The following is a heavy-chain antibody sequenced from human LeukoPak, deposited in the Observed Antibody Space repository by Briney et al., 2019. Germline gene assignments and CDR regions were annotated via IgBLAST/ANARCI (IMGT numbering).Heavy chain of an antibody. D-gene: IGHD3-10*01. CDR3: ARQVGDYYGSGKGESSYYFDY. J-gene: IGHJ4*02. V-gene: IGHV4-4*07. Sequence: SETLSLTCTVSGGSISSYYWSWIRQPAGKGLEWIGRIYTSGSTNYNPSLKSRVTMSVDTSKNQFSLKLSSVTAADTAVYYCARQVGDYYGSGKGESSYYFDYWGQGTLVTVSS. CDR1: GGSISSYY. CDR2: IYTSGST.